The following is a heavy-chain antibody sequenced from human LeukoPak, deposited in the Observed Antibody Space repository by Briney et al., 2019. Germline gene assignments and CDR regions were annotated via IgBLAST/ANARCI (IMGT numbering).Heavy chain of an antibody. Sequence: ASVKVSCKASGYTFTGYYMHWVRQAPGQGPEWMGWSNPNSGGTNYAQKFQGRVTMTRDTSISTAYMELSRLKSDDTAVYYCARDAHYYGSGSYYHHNWFDPWGQGTLVTVSS. J-gene: IGHJ5*02. CDR3: ARDAHYYGSGSYYHHNWFDP. CDR2: SNPNSGGT. CDR1: GYTFTGYY. V-gene: IGHV1-2*02. D-gene: IGHD3-10*01.